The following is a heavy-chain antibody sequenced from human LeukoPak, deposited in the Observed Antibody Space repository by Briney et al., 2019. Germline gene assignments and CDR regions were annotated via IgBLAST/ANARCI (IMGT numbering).Heavy chain of an antibody. D-gene: IGHD4-17*01. CDR3: ARDDYGDYVGENAFDI. Sequence: SETLSLTCSVSGGSVRSGNYYWSWIRQPPGKGLEWIGYVDYSGSTSYNPSLRRRVTISLDTSKNQFSLKVMYLTAADTAVYYCARDDYGDYVGENAFDIWGQGTMVTVSS. J-gene: IGHJ3*02. CDR1: GGSVRSGNYY. CDR2: VDYSGST. V-gene: IGHV4-61*01.